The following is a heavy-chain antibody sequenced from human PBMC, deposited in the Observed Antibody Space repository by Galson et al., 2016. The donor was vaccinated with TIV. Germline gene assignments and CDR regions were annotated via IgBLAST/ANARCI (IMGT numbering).Heavy chain of an antibody. D-gene: IGHD6-19*01. CDR3: VKVPSSGFTYYYAMDV. J-gene: IGHJ6*02. CDR1: GLIFSSSA. V-gene: IGHV3-30*04. Sequence: SLRLSCAGSGLIFSSSAVHWVRQAPGKGLEWLAIISYDGSHKNYGDSVKGQFTISRDNSKNTLYMQMNSLRAEDTAVYYCVKVPSSGFTYYYAMDVWGQGTTVTVSS. CDR2: ISYDGSHK.